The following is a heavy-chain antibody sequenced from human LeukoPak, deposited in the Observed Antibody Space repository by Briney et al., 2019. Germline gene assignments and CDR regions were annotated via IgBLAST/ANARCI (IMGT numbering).Heavy chain of an antibody. CDR1: GLTVDDYA. CDR3: AKSLRTDSGWAGDL. V-gene: IGHV3-9*01. Sequence: PGTSLRLSCAASGLTVDDYAMHWVRQAPGKGLEWVSGISWSDGRIGYADSVRGRFTLSRGSTKNSLFLQIDSLRPDDTAVYFCAKSLRTDSGWAGDLWGQGILVTVSS. D-gene: IGHD6-19*01. J-gene: IGHJ5*02. CDR2: ISWSDGRI.